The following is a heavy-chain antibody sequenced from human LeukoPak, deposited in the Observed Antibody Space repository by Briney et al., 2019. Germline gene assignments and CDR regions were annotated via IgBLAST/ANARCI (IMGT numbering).Heavy chain of an antibody. Sequence: GRSLRLSCAASGFTFSSYGMHWVRQAPGKGLEWVAVIWYDGSNKYYADSVKGRFTISRDNSKNTLYLQMNSLRAEDTAVYYCARGYCSGGTCYSFRGDWFDPWGQGTLVTVSS. D-gene: IGHD2-15*01. CDR2: IWYDGSNK. CDR3: ARGYCSGGTCYSFRGDWFDP. V-gene: IGHV3-33*01. CDR1: GFTFSSYG. J-gene: IGHJ5*02.